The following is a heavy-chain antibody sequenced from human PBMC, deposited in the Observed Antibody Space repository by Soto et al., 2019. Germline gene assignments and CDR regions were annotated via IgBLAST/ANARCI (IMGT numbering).Heavy chain of an antibody. CDR2: IGTAGDT. CDR1: GFTFSSYD. V-gene: IGHV3-13*01. D-gene: IGHD3-9*01. Sequence: EVQLVESGGGLVQPGGSLRLSCAASGFTFSSYDMHWVRQATGKGLEWVSAIGTAGDTYYPGSVKGRFTISRENAKNSLYLQMNSLRAGDTAVYYCARGHHDILTCYYHFDYWCQGTLVTVSS. J-gene: IGHJ4*02. CDR3: ARGHHDILTCYYHFDY.